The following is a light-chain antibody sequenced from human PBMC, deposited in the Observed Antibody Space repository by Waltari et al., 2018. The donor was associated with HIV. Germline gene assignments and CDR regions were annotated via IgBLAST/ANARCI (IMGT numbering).Light chain of an antibody. CDR3: GTWDNRLNAYV. CDR1: SSNIGSNF. J-gene: IGLJ1*01. V-gene: IGLV1-51*01. Sequence: QSVLTQAPSVSAAPGQKIAISCSGASSNIGSNFVSWYQQFPGRAPQPLIYDNNRRPSEIPDRFSGSKSGTSATLDITGLQTGDEADYYCGTWDNRLNAYVFGSGTEVTVL. CDR2: DNN.